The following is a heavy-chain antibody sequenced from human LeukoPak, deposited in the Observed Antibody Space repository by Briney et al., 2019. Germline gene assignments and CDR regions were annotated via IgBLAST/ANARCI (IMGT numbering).Heavy chain of an antibody. CDR1: GGSISSYY. CDR2: IYYSGST. J-gene: IGHJ3*02. CDR3: ARVHANYDFWGYAFDI. Sequence: SETLSLTCTVSGGSISSYYWSWIRQPPGKGLEWIGYIYYSGSTNYNPSLKSRVTISVDTSKNQFSLKLSSVTAADTAVYYCARVHANYDFWGYAFDIWGQGTMVTVFS. V-gene: IGHV4-59*01. D-gene: IGHD3-3*01.